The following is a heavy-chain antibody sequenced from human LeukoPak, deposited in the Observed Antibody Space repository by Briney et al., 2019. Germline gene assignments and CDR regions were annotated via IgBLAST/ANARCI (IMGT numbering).Heavy chain of an antibody. D-gene: IGHD1-26*01. V-gene: IGHV1-18*01. Sequence: GASVKVSCKASGYTFTSYGISWVRQAPGQGLEWMGWISAYNGNTNYAQKLQGRVTMTTDTSTSTAYMELSRLRSDDTAVYYCASRSIVGGEDVYYYYYMDVWGKGTTVTVSS. CDR3: ASRSIVGGEDVYYYYYMDV. CDR2: ISAYNGNT. CDR1: GYTFTSYG. J-gene: IGHJ6*03.